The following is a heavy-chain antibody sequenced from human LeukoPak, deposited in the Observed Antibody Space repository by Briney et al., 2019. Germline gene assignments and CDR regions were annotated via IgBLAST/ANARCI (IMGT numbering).Heavy chain of an antibody. Sequence: GGSLRLSCAASGFTFTDYWMTWVRQVPGKGLEWVANIHRAGTESYYVDSVKGRFAISRDNAKNSLYLQLSSLRVDDTAVYYCARVGTWELQRVFDYWGQGTLVTVSS. J-gene: IGHJ4*02. D-gene: IGHD1-26*01. CDR3: ARVGTWELQRVFDY. CDR1: GFTFTDYW. V-gene: IGHV3-7*01. CDR2: IHRAGTES.